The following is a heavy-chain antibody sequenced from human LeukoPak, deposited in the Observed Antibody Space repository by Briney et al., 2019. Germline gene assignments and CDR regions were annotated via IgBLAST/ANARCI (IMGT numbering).Heavy chain of an antibody. D-gene: IGHD1-26*01. CDR3: ARGSSGEDYFDY. J-gene: IGHJ4*02. CDR1: GFTFSSYS. CDR2: ISSSSSYI. V-gene: IGHV3-21*01. Sequence: NPGGSLRLSCAASGFTFSSYSMNWVRQAPGKGLEWVSSISSSSSYIYYADSVKGRFTISRDNAKNSLYLQMNGLRAEDTAVYYCARGSSGEDYFDYWGQGTLVTVSS.